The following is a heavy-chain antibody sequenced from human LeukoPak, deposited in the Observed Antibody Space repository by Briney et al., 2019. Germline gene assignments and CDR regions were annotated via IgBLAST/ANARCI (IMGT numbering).Heavy chain of an antibody. J-gene: IGHJ3*02. CDR1: GYTFTSYG. Sequence: GASVKVSCKASGYTFTSYGISWVRQAPGQGLEWMGWISAYNGNTNYAQKLQGRVTMTTGTSTSTAYMELRSLRSDDTAVYYCARAVMYYYDSSGYYDPDPFDIWGQGTMVTVSS. CDR3: ARAVMYYYDSSGYYDPDPFDI. D-gene: IGHD3-22*01. V-gene: IGHV1-18*01. CDR2: ISAYNGNT.